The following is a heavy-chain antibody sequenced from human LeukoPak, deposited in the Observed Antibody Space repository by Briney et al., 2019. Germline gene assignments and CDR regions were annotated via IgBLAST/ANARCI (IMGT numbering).Heavy chain of an antibody. D-gene: IGHD6-19*01. V-gene: IGHV1-2*02. CDR2: INPNSGGT. J-gene: IGHJ4*02. CDR3: ASRYSSGSYFDY. CDR1: GYTFTGYY. Sequence: ASVKVSSKASGYTFTGYYMHWVRQAPGQGLEWMGWINPNSGGTNYAQKFQGRVTMTRDTSISTAYMELSRLRSDDTAVYYCASRYSSGSYFDYWGQGTLVTVSS.